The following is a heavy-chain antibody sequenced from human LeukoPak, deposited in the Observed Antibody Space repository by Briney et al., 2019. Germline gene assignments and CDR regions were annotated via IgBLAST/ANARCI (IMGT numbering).Heavy chain of an antibody. CDR3: ASPRAVRGVYDY. V-gene: IGHV3-21*01. CDR2: IRSSSSYI. D-gene: IGHD3-10*01. CDR1: GFTFSSYS. Sequence: SGGSLRLSCAASGFTFSSYSMNWVRQSPGKWLEFVSSIRSSSSYIYYADSVNGRFTISRDNAKNSLYLQMNSLRAEDTAVYYCASPRAVRGVYDYWGQGTLVTVSS. J-gene: IGHJ4*02.